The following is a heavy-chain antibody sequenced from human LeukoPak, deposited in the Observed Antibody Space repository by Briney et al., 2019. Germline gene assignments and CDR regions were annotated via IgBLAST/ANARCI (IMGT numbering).Heavy chain of an antibody. CDR3: IRDFRSADL. V-gene: IGHV3-74*01. J-gene: IGHJ5*02. CDR1: GFTFSSYG. Sequence: GGSLRLSCAASGFTFSSYGMHWVRQPPGKGLVWVSRIYVDGRTTNYADSVKGRFTISRDNAKNTVYLEMNSLSAEDTAIYYCIRDFRSADLWGQGTLVTVTS. CDR2: IYVDGRTT.